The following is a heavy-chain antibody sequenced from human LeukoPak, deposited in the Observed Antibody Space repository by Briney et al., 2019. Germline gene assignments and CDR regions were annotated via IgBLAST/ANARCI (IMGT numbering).Heavy chain of an antibody. CDR3: AKDRSYYGSGSYYGLDAFDI. D-gene: IGHD3-10*01. Sequence: GGSLTLSCAASGFTVSSNYMSWVRQAPGKGLEWVSVIYSGGSTYYADSGKGRFTISRDNSKNTLYLQMNSLRAEDTAVYYCAKDRSYYGSGSYYGLDAFDIWGQGTMVTVSS. CDR1: GFTVSSNY. CDR2: IYSGGST. V-gene: IGHV3-53*05. J-gene: IGHJ3*02.